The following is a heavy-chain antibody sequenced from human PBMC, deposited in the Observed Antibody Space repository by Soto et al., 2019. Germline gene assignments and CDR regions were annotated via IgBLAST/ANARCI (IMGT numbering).Heavy chain of an antibody. J-gene: IGHJ4*02. Sequence: SETLSLTCTVSGGSISSSSYYWGWIRQPPGKRLEWIGSIYYSGSTYYNPSLKSRVTISVDTSKNQFSLKLSSVTAADTAVYYCASTKDDFWSGQNFDYWGQGTLVTVSS. V-gene: IGHV4-39*01. CDR1: GGSISSSSYY. D-gene: IGHD3-3*01. CDR3: ASTKDDFWSGQNFDY. CDR2: IYYSGST.